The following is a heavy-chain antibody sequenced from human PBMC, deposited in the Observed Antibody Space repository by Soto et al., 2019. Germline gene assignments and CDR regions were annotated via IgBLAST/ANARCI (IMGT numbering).Heavy chain of an antibody. CDR1: GGSISSGDYY. J-gene: IGHJ4*02. D-gene: IGHD2-15*01. CDR2: IYYSGST. Sequence: SETLSLTCTVSGGSISSGDYYWSWIRQPPGKGLEWIGYIYYSGSTYYNPSLKSRVTISVDTSKNQFSLRLSSVTAADTAIYYCARRYCSDSYCSYFDYWGRGTLVTVSS. V-gene: IGHV4-30-4*01. CDR3: ARRYCSDSYCSYFDY.